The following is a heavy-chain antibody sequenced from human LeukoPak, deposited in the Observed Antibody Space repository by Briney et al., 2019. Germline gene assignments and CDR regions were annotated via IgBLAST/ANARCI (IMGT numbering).Heavy chain of an antibody. CDR1: GDSISSGDYY. J-gene: IGHJ4*02. Sequence: SETLSLTCTVSGDSISSGDYYWSWIRQPPGKGLEWIGHISSSGSTNYNPSLKSRVTISVDTSKNQFSLKLSSVTAADTAVYYCARQTGSGLFILPGGQGTLVTVSS. CDR2: ISSSGST. CDR3: ARQTGSGLFILP. V-gene: IGHV4-61*09. D-gene: IGHD3/OR15-3a*01.